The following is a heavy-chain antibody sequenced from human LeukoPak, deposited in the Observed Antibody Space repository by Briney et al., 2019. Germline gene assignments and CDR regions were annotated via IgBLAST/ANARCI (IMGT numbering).Heavy chain of an antibody. CDR3: ARDLTSSGWYPQGKDY. J-gene: IGHJ4*02. D-gene: IGHD6-19*01. V-gene: IGHV1-8*01. Sequence: ASVKVSCKASGYTFTSYDINWVRQATGQGLEWMGWMNPNSGNTGYAQKFQGRVTMTRNTSISTAYMELSSLRSEDTAVYYCARDLTSSGWYPQGKDYWGQGTLVTVSS. CDR1: GYTFTSYD. CDR2: MNPNSGNT.